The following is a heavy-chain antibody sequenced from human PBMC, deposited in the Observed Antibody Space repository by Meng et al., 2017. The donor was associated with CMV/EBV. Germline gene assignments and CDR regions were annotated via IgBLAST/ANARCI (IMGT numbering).Heavy chain of an antibody. CDR1: GFTFGDYA. V-gene: IGHV3-49*04. D-gene: IGHD3-10*01. CDR2: IRSKAYGGTT. Sequence: GESLKISCTASGFTFGDYAMSWVRQAPGKGLEWVGFIRSKAYGGTTEYAASVKCRFTISRDESKSIAYLQMNSLKTEDTAVYYCTRDRLGAYYGSGKPDYWGQGTLVTVSS. CDR3: TRDRLGAYYGSGKPDY. J-gene: IGHJ4*02.